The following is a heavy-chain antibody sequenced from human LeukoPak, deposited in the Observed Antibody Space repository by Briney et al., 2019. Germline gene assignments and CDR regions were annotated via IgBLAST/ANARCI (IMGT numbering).Heavy chain of an antibody. CDR2: ISYDGSNK. V-gene: IGHV3-30*18. D-gene: IGHD3-3*01. Sequence: GGSLRLPCAASGFTFSSYGMHWVRQAPGKGLEWVAVISYDGSNKYYADSVKGRFTISRDNSKNTLYLQMNSLRAEDTAVYYCAKGRVFGVVIPSFDYWGQETLVTVSS. CDR3: AKGRVFGVVIPSFDY. J-gene: IGHJ4*02. CDR1: GFTFSSYG.